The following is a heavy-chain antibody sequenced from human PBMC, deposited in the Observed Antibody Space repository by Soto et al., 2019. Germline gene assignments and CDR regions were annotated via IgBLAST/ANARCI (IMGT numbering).Heavy chain of an antibody. Sequence: ESGGDLVKPGGSLRLSCEGYGFTFKDYYMSWIREAPGKGLEWIAFISSGGRSTYYAHSVRGRFTISRDDAKNSLFLQMNGLTVEDTALYYCARDPGLPRGMDVWAQGTTVIFSS. CDR1: GFTFKDYY. CDR2: ISSGGRST. V-gene: IGHV3-11*01. CDR3: ARDPGLPRGMDV. J-gene: IGHJ6*02. D-gene: IGHD3-16*01.